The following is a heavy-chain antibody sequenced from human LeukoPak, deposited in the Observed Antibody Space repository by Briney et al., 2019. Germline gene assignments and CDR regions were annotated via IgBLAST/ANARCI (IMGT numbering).Heavy chain of an antibody. CDR1: GFTFSSYA. V-gene: IGHV3-23*01. J-gene: IGHJ4*02. CDR2: ISGSGGST. Sequence: QPGGSLRLSCAASGFTFSSYAMSWVRQAPGKGLEWVSAISGSGGSTYYADSVKGRFTISRDNSKNTLYLQMNSLRAEDTAVYYCAKDSHYYYDSSGYQNYFDYWGQGTLVTVSS. CDR3: AKDSHYYYDSSGYQNYFDY. D-gene: IGHD3-22*01.